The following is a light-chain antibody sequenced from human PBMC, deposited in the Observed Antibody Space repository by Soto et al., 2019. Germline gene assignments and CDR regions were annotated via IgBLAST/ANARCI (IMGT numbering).Light chain of an antibody. V-gene: IGKV3-15*01. CDR3: KNYDNWHIT. J-gene: IGKJ5*01. CDR2: GYS. CDR1: QSVSSN. Sequence: EIVMTQAPATLSVSPVEGATLSFIASQSVSSNLAWYQQKPGQATRLLIYGYSTRATGLKDRFSGSRSGTEFTITIRSMQSEDFAIYYCKNYDNWHITCG.